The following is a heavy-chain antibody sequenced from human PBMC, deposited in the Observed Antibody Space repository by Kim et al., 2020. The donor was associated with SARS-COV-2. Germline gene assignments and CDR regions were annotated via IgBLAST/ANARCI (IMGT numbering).Heavy chain of an antibody. CDR2: INPNSGGT. CDR1: GYTFTGYY. Sequence: ASVKVSCKASGYTFTGYYMHWVRQAPGQGLEWMGRINPNSGGTNYAQKFQGRVTMTRDTSISTAYMELSRLRSDDTAVYYCARGPAYYYDSSGYGYFDYWGQGTLVTVSS. J-gene: IGHJ4*02. V-gene: IGHV1-2*06. D-gene: IGHD3-22*01. CDR3: ARGPAYYYDSSGYGYFDY.